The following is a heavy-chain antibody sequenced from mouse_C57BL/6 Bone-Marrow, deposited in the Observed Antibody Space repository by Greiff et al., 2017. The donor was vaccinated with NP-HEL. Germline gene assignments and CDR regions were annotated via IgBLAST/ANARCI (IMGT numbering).Heavy chain of an antibody. CDR2: ISSGGSYT. J-gene: IGHJ2*01. V-gene: IGHV5-6*01. CDR1: GFTFSSYG. D-gene: IGHD2-3*01. Sequence: VQLKESGGDLVKPGGSLKLSCAASGFTFSSYGMSWVRQTPDKRLEWVATISSGGSYTYYPDSVKGRFTISRDNAKNTLYLQMSSLKSEDTAMYYCARGGWLLLFDYWGQGTTLTVSS. CDR3: ARGGWLLLFDY.